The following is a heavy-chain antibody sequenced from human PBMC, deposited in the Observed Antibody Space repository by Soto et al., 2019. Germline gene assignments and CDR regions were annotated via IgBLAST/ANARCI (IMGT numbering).Heavy chain of an antibody. CDR3: ARIYSSTWYGSFFDY. J-gene: IGHJ4*02. CDR2: VSSSGSYI. CDR1: GFIFSSYG. V-gene: IGHV3-21*04. D-gene: IGHD6-13*01. Sequence: PGGSLRLSCAASGFIFSSYGMNWVRQTPGKGLEWVSSVSSSGSYIYYADSVKGRFTISRDNAKNSLYLQMNSLRAEDTAVYYCARIYSSTWYGSFFDYCGQGTLVTVSS.